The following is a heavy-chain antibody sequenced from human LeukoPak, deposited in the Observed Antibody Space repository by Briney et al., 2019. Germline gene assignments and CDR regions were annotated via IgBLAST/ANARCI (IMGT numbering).Heavy chain of an antibody. CDR1: GYTFTGYY. CDR3: AKALGLAGTRAYYFDY. Sequence: GASVKVSCKASGYTFTGYYMHWVRRAPGQGLEWMGRINPDSGGTNYAQKFQNRVTMTRDTSISTVYVELSRPRSDDTAIYYCAKALGLAGTRAYYFDYWGQGTLVTVSS. V-gene: IGHV1-2*06. CDR2: INPDSGGT. D-gene: IGHD6-19*01. J-gene: IGHJ4*02.